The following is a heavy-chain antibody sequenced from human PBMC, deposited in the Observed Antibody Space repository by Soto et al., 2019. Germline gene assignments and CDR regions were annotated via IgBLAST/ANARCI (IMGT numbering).Heavy chain of an antibody. Sequence: QVQLVESGGGLVKPGGSLRLSCAASGFTFSDYYMSWIRQAPGKGLEWVSYISSSSSYTNYADSVKGRFTISRDNAKNSLYLQMNSLRAEDTAVYYCARSSILSYGGYHGFDYWGQGTLVTVSS. J-gene: IGHJ4*02. CDR2: ISSSSSYT. V-gene: IGHV3-11*06. D-gene: IGHD5-12*01. CDR1: GFTFSDYY. CDR3: ARSSILSYGGYHGFDY.